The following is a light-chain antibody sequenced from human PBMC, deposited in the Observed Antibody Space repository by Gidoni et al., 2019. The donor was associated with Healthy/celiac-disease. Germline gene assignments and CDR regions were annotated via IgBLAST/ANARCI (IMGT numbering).Light chain of an antibody. Sequence: EIVMTQSPSTLSVSPGERATLSCRASQSVSSNLAWYQKKPGQAPRLLIYGASTRATGIPARFSGSGSGTEFTITISSLQSEDFAVYYCQQYNNLWTFGQGTKVEIK. CDR1: QSVSSN. CDR3: QQYNNLWT. V-gene: IGKV3-15*01. CDR2: GAS. J-gene: IGKJ1*01.